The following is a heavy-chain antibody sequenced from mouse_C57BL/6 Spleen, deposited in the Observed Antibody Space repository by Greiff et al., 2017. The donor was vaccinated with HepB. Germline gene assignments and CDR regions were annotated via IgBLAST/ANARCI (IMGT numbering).Heavy chain of an antibody. J-gene: IGHJ1*03. CDR2: ISDGGSYT. V-gene: IGHV5-4*01. D-gene: IGHD1-1*01. CDR3: ARDPSYYYGSSRWYFDV. Sequence: EVHLVESGGGLVKPGGSLKLSCAASGFTFSSYAMSWVRQTPEKRLEWVATISDGGSYTYYPDNVKGRFTISRDNAKNNLYLQMSHLKSEDTAMYYCARDPSYYYGSSRWYFDVWGTGTTVTVSS. CDR1: GFTFSSYA.